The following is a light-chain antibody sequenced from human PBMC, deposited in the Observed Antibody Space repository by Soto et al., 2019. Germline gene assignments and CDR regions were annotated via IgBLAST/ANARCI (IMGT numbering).Light chain of an antibody. J-gene: IGKJ2*01. CDR1: QSASSY. V-gene: IGKV3-11*01. Sequence: EIVVTQSPATLSLSPGERATLSCRASQSASSYLAWYQQKPGQAPRLLIYGASNRATGVPDRFSGSGSGTDFTLSISSLEPEDFAVYFCQQRSDWRYTFGQGTKLEI. CDR2: GAS. CDR3: QQRSDWRYT.